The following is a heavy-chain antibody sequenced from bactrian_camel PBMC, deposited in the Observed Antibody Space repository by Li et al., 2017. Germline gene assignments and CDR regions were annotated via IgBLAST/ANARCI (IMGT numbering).Heavy chain of an antibody. J-gene: IGHJ4*01. Sequence: VESGGGSVQPGGSLRLSCVASGSTYLSYPYWTLAWTRQAPGKEHEGVACANMDGSGVYVDSVKGRFTISKDSAKNTVHLEMNSLKPEDTAMYYCAADSTMFLCSAVASTLEYKSTTGWWGQGTQVTVS. CDR1: GSTYLSYPYWT. CDR2: ANMDGSG. CDR3: AADSTMFLCSAVASTLEYKSTTGW. V-gene: IGHV3S9*01. D-gene: IGHD5*01.